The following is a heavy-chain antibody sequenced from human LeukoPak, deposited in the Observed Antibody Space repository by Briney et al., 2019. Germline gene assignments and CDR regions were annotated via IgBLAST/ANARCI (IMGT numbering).Heavy chain of an antibody. CDR2: ISSSGGIT. J-gene: IGHJ4*02. Sequence: QSGGSLRLSCAASGFTFSNYAMSWVRQAPGKGLEWVSVISSSGGITYYEGSVKGRFTISRDNSKNTLYLQMNSLRAEDTAVYYCARELGNHLIAARRRAVGLPDYWGQGTLVTVSS. CDR1: GFTFSNYA. V-gene: IGHV3-23*01. D-gene: IGHD6-6*01. CDR3: ARELGNHLIAARRRAVGLPDY.